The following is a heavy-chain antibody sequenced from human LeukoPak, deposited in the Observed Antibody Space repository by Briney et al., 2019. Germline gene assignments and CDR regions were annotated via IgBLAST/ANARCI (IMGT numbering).Heavy chain of an antibody. CDR1: GGTFSSYA. Sequence: ASVKVSCKASGGTFSSYAISWVRQAPGQRLEWMGWINAGNGNTKYSQKFQGRVTITRDTSASTAYMELSSLRSEDTAVYYCARAHDSSGYMGMDVWGQGATVTVSS. CDR3: ARAHDSSGYMGMDV. J-gene: IGHJ6*02. D-gene: IGHD3-22*01. CDR2: INAGNGNT. V-gene: IGHV1-3*01.